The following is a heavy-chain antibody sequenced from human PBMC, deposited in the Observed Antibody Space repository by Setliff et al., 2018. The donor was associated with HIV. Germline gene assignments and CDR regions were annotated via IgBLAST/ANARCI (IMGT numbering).Heavy chain of an antibody. J-gene: IGHJ4*02. D-gene: IGHD3-16*01. V-gene: IGHV3-7*03. CDR3: VRAAAGLDI. Sequence: PGESLKISCAASGFTFSNYWMSWVRQTPGKGLEWVANIKPDGSEKYYVDSVKGRFTISRDNAENSLYLQMNNLKTEDTAVYYCVRAAAGLDIWSQKILVTVSS. CDR2: IKPDGSEK. CDR1: GFTFSNYW.